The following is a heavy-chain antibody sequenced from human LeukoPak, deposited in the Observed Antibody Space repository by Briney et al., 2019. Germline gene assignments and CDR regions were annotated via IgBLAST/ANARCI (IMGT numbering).Heavy chain of an antibody. D-gene: IGHD3-16*02. CDR3: ARVYLYTTGWSAAYYYFMDV. J-gene: IGHJ6*03. CDR2: VSGDNGQT. Sequence: GASVKVSCKASTYISSDFGISWVRLAPGGGLEWMGWVSGDNGQTNYGHKFYGRVTMTMETSTNTASMELRGLGSDDTAIYYCARVYLYTTGWSAAYYYFMDVWGKGTTAIVSS. V-gene: IGHV1-18*01. CDR1: TYISSDFG.